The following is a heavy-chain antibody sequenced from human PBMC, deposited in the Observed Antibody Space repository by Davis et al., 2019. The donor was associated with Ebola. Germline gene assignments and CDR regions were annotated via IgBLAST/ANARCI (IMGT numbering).Heavy chain of an antibody. CDR3: ARGVFGAFFDS. CDR1: GAPISPYY. Sequence: PSETLSLTCTPSGAPISPYYWSWIRQSPGKGLGWIGYVEHHGRTEYIPSFNSRVTISVDTSKSQFSLKLTSVTTADTAVYYCARGVFGAFFDSWGQGALVTVSS. J-gene: IGHJ4*02. CDR2: VEHHGRT. D-gene: IGHD3-10*01. V-gene: IGHV4-59*01.